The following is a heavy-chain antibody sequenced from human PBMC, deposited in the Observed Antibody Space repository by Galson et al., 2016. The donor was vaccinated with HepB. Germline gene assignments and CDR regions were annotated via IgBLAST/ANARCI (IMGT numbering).Heavy chain of an antibody. CDR3: VRDQGQQLPSLLYTYGLDV. CDR2: ISDDGSDG. J-gene: IGHJ6*02. V-gene: IGHV3-30*04. CDR1: GFSVTSYA. D-gene: IGHD6-13*01. Sequence: SLRLSCAASGFSVTSYALHWVRQAPGKGLEWVALISDDGSDGHYADSVKGRLTISRDSSKNTVYLQLNRLTAEDTAVYFCVRDQGQQLPSLLYTYGLDVWGQGTTVSVSS.